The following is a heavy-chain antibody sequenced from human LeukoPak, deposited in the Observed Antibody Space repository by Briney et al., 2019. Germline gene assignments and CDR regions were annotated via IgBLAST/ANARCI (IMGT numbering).Heavy chain of an antibody. CDR1: GFTFSSYS. CDR2: ISSSSSTI. CDR3: ARDWYDYVWGSYRYLFDY. D-gene: IGHD3-16*02. V-gene: IGHV3-48*02. J-gene: IGHJ4*02. Sequence: PGGSLRLSCVASGFTFSSYSMNWVRQAPGKGLEWVSYISSSSSTIYYADSVKGRFTISRDNAKNSLYLQMNSLRDEDTAVYYCARDWYDYVWGSYRYLFDYWGQGTLVTVSS.